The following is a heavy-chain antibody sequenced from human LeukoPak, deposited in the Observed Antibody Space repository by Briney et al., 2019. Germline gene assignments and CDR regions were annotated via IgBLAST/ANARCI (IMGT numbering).Heavy chain of an antibody. V-gene: IGHV5-51*01. CDR1: GYSFASYW. CDR2: IYPGNSDI. J-gene: IGHJ4*02. Sequence: HGESLKISCKGSGYSFASYWIAWVRQMPGKGLEWMGGIYPGNSDITYSPSFQGQVTISADKSVSTAYLHWSSLQASDTAIYYCARHLSSISSCPNYWGQGTLVTVSS. CDR3: ARHLSSISSCPNY. D-gene: IGHD2-2*01.